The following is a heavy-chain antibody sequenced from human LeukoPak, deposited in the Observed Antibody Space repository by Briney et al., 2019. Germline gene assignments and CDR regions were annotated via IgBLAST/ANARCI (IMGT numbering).Heavy chain of an antibody. CDR2: MYFSGNN. Sequence: PSETLALTSPVSGDSVSSTDYYWSWVPEPPGEGLEWIGYMYFSGNNDYSPSLKSRVTISVDTSKNQFSLKMYSVTAADTAVYYCARVESGDYKNYWGQGTLLTVSS. V-gene: IGHV4-61*08. CDR1: GDSVSSTDYY. D-gene: IGHD4-17*01. CDR3: ARVESGDYKNY. J-gene: IGHJ4*02.